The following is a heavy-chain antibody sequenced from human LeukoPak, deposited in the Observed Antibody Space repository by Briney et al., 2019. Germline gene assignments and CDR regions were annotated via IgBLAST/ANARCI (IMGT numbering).Heavy chain of an antibody. D-gene: IGHD6-13*01. CDR1: GYTLTELS. CDR2: FDPEDGET. CDR3: AKDVGQQLVSVGWFDP. V-gene: IGHV1-24*01. Sequence: ASVKVSCKVSGYTLTELSMHWVRQAPGKGLEWMGGFDPEDGETIYAQKFQGRVTMTEDTSTDTAYMELSSLRSEDTAVYYCAKDVGQQLVSVGWFDPWGQGTLVPVSS. J-gene: IGHJ5*02.